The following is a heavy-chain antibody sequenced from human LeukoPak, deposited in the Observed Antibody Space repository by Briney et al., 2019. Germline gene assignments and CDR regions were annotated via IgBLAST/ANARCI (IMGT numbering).Heavy chain of an antibody. CDR2: VNPKSGKT. CDR1: GYTFIDYD. CDR3: ARRPALTLVMHFEY. V-gene: IGHV1-8*03. D-gene: IGHD4-11*01. Sequence: ASVKVSCKGSGYTFIDYDINWVRPAPGQGLEWMGWVNPKSGKTDHAQKFQGRVTITRGTSINTVYMELSSLISEDTAIYYCARRPALTLVMHFEYWGQGTLVTVSS. J-gene: IGHJ4*01.